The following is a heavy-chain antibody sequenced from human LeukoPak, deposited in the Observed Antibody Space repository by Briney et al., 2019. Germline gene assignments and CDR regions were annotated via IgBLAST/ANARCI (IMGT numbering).Heavy chain of an antibody. Sequence: GSSVKVSCKASGGTFSSYAINWVRQATGQGLEWMGWLNPNTGNTGYAQKFQGRVTMTRNTSISTAYMELSSLRSEDTAVYYCARELRASPFDYWGQGTLVTVSS. V-gene: IGHV1-8*02. D-gene: IGHD2-15*01. CDR2: LNPNTGNT. CDR1: GGTFSSYA. J-gene: IGHJ4*02. CDR3: ARELRASPFDY.